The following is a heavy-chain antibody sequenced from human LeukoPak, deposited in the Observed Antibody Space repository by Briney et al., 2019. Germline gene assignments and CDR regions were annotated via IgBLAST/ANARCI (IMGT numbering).Heavy chain of an antibody. Sequence: GGSLRLSCAASGFTFSSYAMHWVRQAPGKGLEWVAVISYDGSNKYYADSVKGRFTISRDNSKNTLYLQMNSLRAEDTAVYYCARDAWDTAMARLDYWGQGTLVTVSS. CDR2: ISYDGSNK. CDR1: GFTFSSYA. V-gene: IGHV3-30*04. J-gene: IGHJ4*02. D-gene: IGHD5-18*01. CDR3: ARDAWDTAMARLDY.